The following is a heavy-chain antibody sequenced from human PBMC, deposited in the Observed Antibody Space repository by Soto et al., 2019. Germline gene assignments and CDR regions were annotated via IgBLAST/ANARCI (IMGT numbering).Heavy chain of an antibody. D-gene: IGHD6-19*01. V-gene: IGHV5-10-1*01. CDR1: GYSFTSYW. CDR3: ARDIVLNSSGWYVEGHWFDP. CDR2: IDPSDSYT. J-gene: IGHJ5*02. Sequence: GESLKISCKGSGYSFTSYWISWVRQMPGKGLEWMGRIDPSDSYTNYSPSFQGHVTISADKSISTAYLQWSSLKASDTAMYYCARDIVLNSSGWYVEGHWFDPWGQGTLVTVSS.